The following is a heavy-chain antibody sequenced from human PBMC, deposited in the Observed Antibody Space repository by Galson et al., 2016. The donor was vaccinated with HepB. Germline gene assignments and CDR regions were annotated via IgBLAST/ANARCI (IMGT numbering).Heavy chain of an antibody. CDR1: GFSVTSSY. J-gene: IGHJ4*02. CDR3: ARGLVGSTTAFDS. CDR2: IYSSGAT. V-gene: IGHV3-53*04. D-gene: IGHD2/OR15-2a*01. Sequence: SLRLSCAASGFSVTSSYMSWVRQAPGKGLEWVSVIYSSGATYYAESVEGRFIISRHNSRNTVDLQMSSLRAEDTAFYYCARGLVGSTTAFDSWGQGTQITVPS.